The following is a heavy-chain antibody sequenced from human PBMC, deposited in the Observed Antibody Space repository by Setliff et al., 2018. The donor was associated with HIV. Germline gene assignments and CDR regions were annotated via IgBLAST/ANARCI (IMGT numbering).Heavy chain of an antibody. J-gene: IGHJ5*02. CDR1: GYLFTHYG. Sequence: ASVKVSCKASGYLFTHYGVSWVRQAPGQGLEWVGWVSAWDGRTDYSQKFQGRVTMTTDISTNTAYMDLTSLKSDDTAVYYCARDPTAPSITIFGVVGATYWFDPWGPGTLVTVSS. D-gene: IGHD3-3*01. V-gene: IGHV1-18*01. CDR3: ARDPTAPSITIFGVVGATYWFDP. CDR2: VSAWDGRT.